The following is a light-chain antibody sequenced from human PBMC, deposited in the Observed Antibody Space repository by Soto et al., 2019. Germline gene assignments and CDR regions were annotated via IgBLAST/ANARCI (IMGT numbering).Light chain of an antibody. CDR1: QSVLYSSNNKNY. CDR2: WAS. J-gene: IGKJ1*01. Sequence: DIVMTQSQDSLAVSLGERATINCKSSQSVLYSSNNKNYLAWYQQKPGQPPKLLIYWASTRESGVPDRCSGSVSGTYFTLTISSLQAEDVAVYYCQQYYSTPRTFGQGTKVEIK. CDR3: QQYYSTPRT. V-gene: IGKV4-1*01.